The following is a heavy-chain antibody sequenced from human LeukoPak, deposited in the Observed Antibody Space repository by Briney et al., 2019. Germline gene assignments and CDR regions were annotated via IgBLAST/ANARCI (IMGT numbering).Heavy chain of an antibody. V-gene: IGHV3-23*01. J-gene: IGHJ4*02. D-gene: IGHD3-3*01. CDR3: AKDLDPYYDFWSGYSPPPTFDY. Sequence: PGGSLRLSCAASGFTFSSYAMSWVRQAPGKGPEWVSAISGSGGSTYYADSVKGRFTISRDNSKNTLYLQMNSLRAEDTAVYYCAKDLDPYYDFWSGYSPPPTFDYWGQGTLVTVSS. CDR1: GFTFSSYA. CDR2: ISGSGGST.